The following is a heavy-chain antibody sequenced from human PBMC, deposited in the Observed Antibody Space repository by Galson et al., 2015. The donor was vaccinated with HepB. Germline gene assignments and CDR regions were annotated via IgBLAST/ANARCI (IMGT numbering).Heavy chain of an antibody. CDR3: AKAAAAIHQGQKTPFDI. V-gene: IGHV3-13*01. CDR2: IGTAGDT. CDR1: GFTFSSYD. Sequence: SLRLSCAASGFTFSSYDMHWVRQATGKGLEWVSAIGTAGDTYYPGSVKGRFTISRENAKNSLYLQMNSLGAGDTAVYYCAKAAAAIHQGQKTPFDIWGQGTMVTVSS. J-gene: IGHJ3*02. D-gene: IGHD2-2*02.